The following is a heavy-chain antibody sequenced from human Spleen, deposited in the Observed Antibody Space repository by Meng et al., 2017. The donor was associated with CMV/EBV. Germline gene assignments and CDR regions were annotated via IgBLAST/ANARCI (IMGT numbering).Heavy chain of an antibody. J-gene: IGHJ4*02. CDR1: GFNFSIYA. V-gene: IGHV3-21*01. Sequence: GGSLRLSCAVSGFNFSIYAMNWVRQAPGKGLEWVSSISKSSSHIFYADSMKGRFTISRDNAKNSLYLQMNSLRGEDTAVYYCAKHNYDNSYDYWGQGALVTVSS. CDR3: AKHNYDNSYDY. D-gene: IGHD1-1*01. CDR2: ISKSSSHI.